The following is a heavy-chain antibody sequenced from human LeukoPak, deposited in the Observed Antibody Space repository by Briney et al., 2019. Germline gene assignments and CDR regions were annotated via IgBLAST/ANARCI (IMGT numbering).Heavy chain of an antibody. CDR1: GYTSTGYY. D-gene: IGHD3-3*01. Sequence: ASVKVSCKASGYTSTGYYMHWVRQAPGQGLEWMGRINPNSGGTNYAQKFQGRVTMTRDTSISTAYMELSRLRSDDTAVYYCARTELRFLEWLEGAFDIWGQGTMVTVSS. CDR2: INPNSGGT. J-gene: IGHJ3*02. CDR3: ARTELRFLEWLEGAFDI. V-gene: IGHV1-2*06.